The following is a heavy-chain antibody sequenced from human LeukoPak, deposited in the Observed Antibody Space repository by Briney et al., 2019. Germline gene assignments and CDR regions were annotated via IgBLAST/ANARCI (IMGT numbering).Heavy chain of an antibody. Sequence: ASVKVSCKASGFTFTSSAMQWVRQARGQRLEWIGWIVVGSGNTNYAQKFQERVTITRDMSTSTAYMELSSLRSEDTAVYYCARESSSSWNTEYFQHWGQGTLVTVSS. CDR3: ARESSSSWNTEYFQH. J-gene: IGHJ1*01. V-gene: IGHV1-58*02. D-gene: IGHD6-13*01. CDR1: GFTFTSSA. CDR2: IVVGSGNT.